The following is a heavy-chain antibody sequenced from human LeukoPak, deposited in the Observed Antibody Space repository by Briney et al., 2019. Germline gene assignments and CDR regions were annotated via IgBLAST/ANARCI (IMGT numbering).Heavy chain of an antibody. Sequence: SETLSLTCTVSGGSISSSSYYWGWIRQPPGKGLEWIGSIYYSGSTYYNPSLKSRVTISVDTSKNQFSLKLSSVTAADTAVYYCARHEGMAPIRWFDPWGQGTLVTVSS. CDR1: GGSISSSSYY. V-gene: IGHV4-39*01. J-gene: IGHJ5*02. CDR3: ARHEGMAPIRWFDP. D-gene: IGHD5-24*01. CDR2: IYYSGST.